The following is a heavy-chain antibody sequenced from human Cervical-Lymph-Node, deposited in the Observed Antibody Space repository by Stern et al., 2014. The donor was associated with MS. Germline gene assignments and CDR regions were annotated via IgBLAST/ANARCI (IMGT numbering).Heavy chain of an antibody. CDR1: GGSISSGSYY. Sequence: VQLVESGPGLVKPSQTLSLTCTVSGGSISSGSYYWSWIRQPAGKGLEWIGRIYTSGSTNYNPSLKSRVTISVDPSKNHFPRRLGSVTAADTAVYYCARVATVAGTRWGQGTLVTVSS. J-gene: IGHJ4*02. CDR2: IYTSGST. D-gene: IGHD6-19*01. CDR3: ARVATVAGTR. V-gene: IGHV4-61*02.